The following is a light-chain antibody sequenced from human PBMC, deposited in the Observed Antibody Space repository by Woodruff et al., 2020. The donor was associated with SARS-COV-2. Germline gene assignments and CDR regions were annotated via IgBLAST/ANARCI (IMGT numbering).Light chain of an antibody. V-gene: IGKV3-20*01. CDR1: QSVSSNY. Sequence: LSCRASQSVSSNYLAWYQQKPGQAPRLLIYGASSRATGIPDRFSGSGSGTDFTLTFSRLEPEDFAMYYCQQYGTSPRFGQGTKV. CDR2: GAS. J-gene: IGKJ1*01. CDR3: QQYGTSPR.